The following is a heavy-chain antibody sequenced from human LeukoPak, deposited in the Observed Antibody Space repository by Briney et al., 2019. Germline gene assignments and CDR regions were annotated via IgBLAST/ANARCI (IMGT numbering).Heavy chain of an antibody. V-gene: IGHV3-7*01. CDR2: IKQDGSEK. Sequence: GGSLRLSCAASGFTFSSYWMSWVRQAPGKGLEWVANIKQDGSEKYYVDSVKGRFTISRDNAKNSLYLQMNSLRAEDMAVYYCARDKGSDYGDYEGSLYYWGQGTLVTVSS. CDR3: ARDKGSDYGDYEGSLYY. D-gene: IGHD4-17*01. CDR1: GFTFSSYW. J-gene: IGHJ4*02.